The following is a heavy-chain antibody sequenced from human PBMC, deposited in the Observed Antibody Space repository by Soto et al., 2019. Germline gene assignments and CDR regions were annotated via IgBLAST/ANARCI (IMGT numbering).Heavy chain of an antibody. Sequence: KTSETLSLTCAVYGGSFSGYYWSWIRQPPGKGLEWIGEINHSGSTNYNPSLKSRVTISVDTSKNQFSLKLSSVTAADTAVYYCARDSYCTNGVCYFRGDYWGQGTLVTVSS. CDR3: ARDSYCTNGVCYFRGDY. D-gene: IGHD2-8*01. V-gene: IGHV4-34*01. J-gene: IGHJ4*02. CDR2: INHSGST. CDR1: GGSFSGYY.